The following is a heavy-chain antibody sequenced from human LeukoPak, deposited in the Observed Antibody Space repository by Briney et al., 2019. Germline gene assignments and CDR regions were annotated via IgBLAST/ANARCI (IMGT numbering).Heavy chain of an antibody. V-gene: IGHV3-72*01. J-gene: IGHJ4*02. Sequence: GGSPRLSCAASGFTFSDHYMDWVRQAPGKGLEWVGRIRNKANSYTTEYAASVKGRFTLSRDDSKNSLYLQMNSLKTEDTAVYYCARIGTNWNFDYWGQGTLVTVSS. CDR2: IRNKANSYTT. D-gene: IGHD1-20*01. CDR1: GFTFSDHY. CDR3: ARIGTNWNFDY.